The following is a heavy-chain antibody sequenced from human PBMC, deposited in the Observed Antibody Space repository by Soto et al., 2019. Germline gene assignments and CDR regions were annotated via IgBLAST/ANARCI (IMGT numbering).Heavy chain of an antibody. V-gene: IGHV3-21*02. CDR1: GFTFSSYS. CDR3: ARGKGMDV. CDR2: ISGGSSYI. Sequence: EVQLVESGGGLVQPGGSLRLSCAASGFTFSSYSMNWVRQAPGKGLEWVSSISGGSSYIYYADSVRGRFTISRDNAKNSLYLQMNSLRAEDTAVYYCARGKGMDVWGQGTTVTVSS. J-gene: IGHJ6*02.